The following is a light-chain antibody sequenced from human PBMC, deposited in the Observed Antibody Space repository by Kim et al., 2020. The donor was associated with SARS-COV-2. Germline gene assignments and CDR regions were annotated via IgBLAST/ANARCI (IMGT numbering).Light chain of an antibody. CDR1: HGVCHHC. Sequence: SPCEQATLPCRSRHGVCHHCLSWYQQKPCQAPRLLIYSVSNRATGIPDRFGGSGSGTDFTLTISRLEPEDFAVYYCQQYDIAPPYTFGQGTKLEI. CDR3: QQYDIAPPYT. CDR2: SVS. V-gene: IGKV3-20*01. J-gene: IGKJ2*01.